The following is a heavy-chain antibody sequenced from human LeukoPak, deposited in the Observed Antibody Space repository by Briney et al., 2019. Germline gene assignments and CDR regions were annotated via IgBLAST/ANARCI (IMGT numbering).Heavy chain of an antibody. CDR2: IYYSGST. CDR1: GGSISSGGYY. Sequence: SETLSLTCTVSGGSISSGGYYWSWIRQPPGKGLEWIGYIYYSGSTYYNPSLKSRVTISVDTSKNQFSLKLSSVTAADTAVYYCASGLNYYGSGSYFPYYYGMDVWGQGTTVTVSS. D-gene: IGHD3-10*01. J-gene: IGHJ6*02. V-gene: IGHV4-30-4*01. CDR3: ASGLNYYGSGSYFPYYYGMDV.